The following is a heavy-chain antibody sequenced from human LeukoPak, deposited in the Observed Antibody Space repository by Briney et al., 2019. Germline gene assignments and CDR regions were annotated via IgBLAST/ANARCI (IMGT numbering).Heavy chain of an antibody. J-gene: IGHJ4*02. V-gene: IGHV1-2*02. CDR3: ARDLLRYFDWGTYYFDF. Sequence: ASVKVSCKASGYTFTGYYMHWVRQAPGQGLEWMGWINPNSGGTNYAQKFQGRVTMTRDTSISTAYMELSRLRSDDTAVYYCARDLLRYFDWGTYYFDFWGQGTLVTVSS. CDR1: GYTFTGYY. CDR2: INPNSGGT. D-gene: IGHD3-9*01.